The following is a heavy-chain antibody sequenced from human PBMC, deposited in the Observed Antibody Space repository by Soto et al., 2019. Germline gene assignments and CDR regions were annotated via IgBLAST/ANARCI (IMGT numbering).Heavy chain of an antibody. D-gene: IGHD3-3*01. J-gene: IGHJ5*02. CDR2: IYSSGST. Sequence: SETLSLTCTVTGGSISGYYWTWIRQSDGEGLEWIGRIYSSGSTNYNPSLKSRVTISLDTSMNYFSLRLSSVTAADTAVYYCARGQRFSDWFDPWGQGTLVTVS. CDR3: ARGQRFSDWFDP. CDR1: GGSISGYY. V-gene: IGHV4-4*07.